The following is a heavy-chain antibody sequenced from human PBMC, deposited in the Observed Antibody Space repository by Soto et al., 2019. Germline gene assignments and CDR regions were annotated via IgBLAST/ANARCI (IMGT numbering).Heavy chain of an antibody. Sequence: ALVKVSCKASGYTFTSYGISWVRQAPGQGLEWMGWISAYNGNTNYAQKLQGRVTMTTDTSTSTAYMELRSLRSDDTAVYYCARARITMIVVVMPYDALDIRGQGTMGTVS. CDR3: ARARITMIVVVMPYDALDI. CDR2: ISAYNGNT. V-gene: IGHV1-18*01. D-gene: IGHD3-22*01. CDR1: GYTFTSYG. J-gene: IGHJ3*02.